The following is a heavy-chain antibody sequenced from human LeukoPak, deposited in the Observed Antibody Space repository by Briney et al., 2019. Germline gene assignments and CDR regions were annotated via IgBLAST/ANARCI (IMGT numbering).Heavy chain of an antibody. V-gene: IGHV4-39*07. CDR2: IYSSGST. D-gene: IGHD1-7*01. CDR1: GGSISSSSYY. CDR3: TKDTGWNYLDWFDP. Sequence: SETLSLTCTVSGGSISSSSYYWGWIRQPPGKGLEWIGRIYSSGSTNYNPSLNSRVTMTADTSKNEFSLKLTSVTAADTAIYYCTKDTGWNYLDWFDPWGQGTLVTVSS. J-gene: IGHJ5*02.